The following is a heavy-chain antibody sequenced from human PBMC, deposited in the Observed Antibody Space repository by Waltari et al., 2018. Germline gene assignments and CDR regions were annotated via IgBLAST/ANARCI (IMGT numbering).Heavy chain of an antibody. D-gene: IGHD1-26*01. Sequence: QLQLQESGPGLVKPSETLSLTSPVSGGSISSSRSYWGWIRQPPGKGLEWIGSIYYSGSTYYNPSLKSRVTISVDTSKNQFSLKLSSGTAADTAVYYCARGEALDYWGQGTLVTVSS. J-gene: IGHJ4*02. CDR3: ARGEALDY. CDR2: IYYSGST. V-gene: IGHV4-39*07. CDR1: GGSISSSRSY.